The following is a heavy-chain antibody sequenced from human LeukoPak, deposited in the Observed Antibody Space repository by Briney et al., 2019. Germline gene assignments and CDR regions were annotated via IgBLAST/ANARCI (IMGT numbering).Heavy chain of an antibody. D-gene: IGHD1-26*01. CDR1: GFTFSSYA. J-gene: IGHJ4*02. CDR3: ARGPPDGWEVYCDH. Sequence: GGSLRLSCAASGFTFSSYAMSWVRQAPGKGLEWVSAISGSGGSTYYADSVKGRFTISRDNSKNTLYLQMNSLRAEDTAVYYCARGPPDGWEVYCDHWGQGTLVTVSS. V-gene: IGHV3-23*01. CDR2: ISGSGGST.